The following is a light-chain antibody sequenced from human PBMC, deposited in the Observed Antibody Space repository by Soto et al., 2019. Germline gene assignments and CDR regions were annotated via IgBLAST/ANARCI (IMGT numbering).Light chain of an antibody. CDR2: AAS. CDR3: QKYNNAPRT. CDR1: QGISNY. Sequence: DIQMTQSPSSLSASVGDTVTITCRASQGISNYLAWYQQKPGPVPNLLIYAASTLQSGVPSRFSGSGSGTDFTLTISSLRPEDVATYYCQKYNNAPRTFGKGTKVEI. J-gene: IGKJ1*01. V-gene: IGKV1-27*01.